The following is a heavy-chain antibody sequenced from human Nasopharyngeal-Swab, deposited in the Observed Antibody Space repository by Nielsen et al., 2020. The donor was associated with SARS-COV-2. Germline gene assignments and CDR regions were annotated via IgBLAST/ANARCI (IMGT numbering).Heavy chain of an antibody. Sequence: WIRQPPGKRLEWVSYISSSSSTIYYADSVKGRFTIPRDNSKNTLYLQMNSPRAEDTAVYYCAKDLGVGYYDSSGYYPDAFDIWGQGTMVTVSS. D-gene: IGHD3-22*01. J-gene: IGHJ3*02. CDR2: ISSSSSTI. CDR3: AKDLGVGYYDSSGYYPDAFDI. V-gene: IGHV3-48*01.